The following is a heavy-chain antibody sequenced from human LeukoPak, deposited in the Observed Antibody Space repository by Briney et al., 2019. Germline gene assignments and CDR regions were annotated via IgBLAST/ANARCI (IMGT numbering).Heavy chain of an antibody. J-gene: IGHJ4*02. CDR1: GGSVSSDDYS. CDR2: IFHSAST. D-gene: IGHD3-22*01. V-gene: IGHV4-30-2*01. Sequence: SETLSLTCAVSGGSVSSDDYSWGWIRQPPGKGLEWIGYIFHSASTYHNLSLRSRVTISLDRSKNQFSLKMSSVTAADTAVYYCGRGYDSSGQTGRYYFDHWGQGTLVTVSS. CDR3: GRGYDSSGQTGRYYFDH.